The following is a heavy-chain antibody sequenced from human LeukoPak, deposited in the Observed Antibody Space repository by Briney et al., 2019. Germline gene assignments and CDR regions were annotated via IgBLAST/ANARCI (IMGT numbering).Heavy chain of an antibody. V-gene: IGHV4-39*07. Sequence: PSETLSLTCTVSGGSISSSTYYWGWIRQPPGKGLEWIGSIYYSGSTYYNPSLKSRVTISVDTSKNQFSLKLSSVTAADTAVYYCATSIAARRHTFDYWGQGTLVTVSS. J-gene: IGHJ4*02. CDR1: GGSISSSTYY. D-gene: IGHD6-6*01. CDR3: ATSIAARRHTFDY. CDR2: IYYSGST.